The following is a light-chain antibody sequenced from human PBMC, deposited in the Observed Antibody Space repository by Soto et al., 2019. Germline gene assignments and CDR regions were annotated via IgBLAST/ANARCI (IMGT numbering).Light chain of an antibody. CDR3: QQSYSLSYT. V-gene: IGKV1-39*01. Sequence: DIQMTQSPSSLSASVGDRVTITCRASQSISSYLNWYQQKPGKAPKLLIYAASSLQSGVPSRFSGSGSGTDFTLTISRLQPEDFATYYCQQSYSLSYTFGQGTKPEIQ. CDR1: QSISSY. CDR2: AAS. J-gene: IGKJ2*01.